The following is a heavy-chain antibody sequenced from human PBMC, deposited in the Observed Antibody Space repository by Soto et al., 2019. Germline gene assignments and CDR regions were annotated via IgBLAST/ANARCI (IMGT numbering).Heavy chain of an antibody. CDR2: ISSSSSTI. V-gene: IGHV3-48*02. CDR1: GFTFSSYS. D-gene: IGHD4-17*01. J-gene: IGHJ6*01. CDR3: ARTMTTRRSYYYGMGV. Sequence: GGSLRLSCAASGFTFSSYSMNWVSQAPGKGLEWVSYISSSSSTIYYADSVKGRFTISRDNAKNSLYLQMNSLRDEDTAVYYCARTMTTRRSYYYGMGVWGQGTTVTGAS.